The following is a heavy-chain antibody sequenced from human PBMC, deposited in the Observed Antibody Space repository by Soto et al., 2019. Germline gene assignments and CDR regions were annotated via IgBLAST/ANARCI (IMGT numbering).Heavy chain of an antibody. CDR3: ARDVLLWFGESQDGMDV. D-gene: IGHD3-10*01. Sequence: EVQLVESGGGLVKPGGSLRLSCAASGFTFSSYSMNWVRQAPGKGLEWVSSISSSSSYIYYADSVKGRFTISRDNAKNSLYLQMNSLRSEDTAMYYCARDVLLWFGESQDGMDVWGQGTTVTVSS. J-gene: IGHJ6*02. V-gene: IGHV3-21*01. CDR1: GFTFSSYS. CDR2: ISSSSSYI.